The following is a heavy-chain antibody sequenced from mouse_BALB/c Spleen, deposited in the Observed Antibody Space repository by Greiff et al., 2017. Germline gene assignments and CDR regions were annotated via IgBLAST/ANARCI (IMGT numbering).Heavy chain of an antibody. D-gene: IGHD2-14*01. CDR1: GFTFTDYY. CDR3: ARDIGYDGAWFAY. Sequence: EVKLMESGGGLVQPGGSLRLSCATSGFTFTDYYMSWVRQPPGKALEWLGFIRNKANGYTTEYSASVKGRFTISRDNSQSILYLQMNTLRAEDSATYYCARDIGYDGAWFAYWGQGTLVTVSA. V-gene: IGHV7-3*02. CDR2: IRNKANGYTT. J-gene: IGHJ3*01.